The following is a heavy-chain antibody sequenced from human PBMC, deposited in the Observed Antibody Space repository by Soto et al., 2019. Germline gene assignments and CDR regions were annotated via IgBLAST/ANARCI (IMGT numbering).Heavy chain of an antibody. V-gene: IGHV4-59*01. CDR3: ARGYYYDSSGYIWFDP. CDR1: GGSISSYY. CDR2: IYYSGST. D-gene: IGHD3-22*01. Sequence: SETLSLTCTVSGGSISSYYWSWIRQPPGKGLEWIGYIYYSGSTNYNPSLKSRVTISVDTSKNQFSLKLSSVTAADTAVYYCARGYYYDSSGYIWFDPWGQGTLVTVSS. J-gene: IGHJ5*02.